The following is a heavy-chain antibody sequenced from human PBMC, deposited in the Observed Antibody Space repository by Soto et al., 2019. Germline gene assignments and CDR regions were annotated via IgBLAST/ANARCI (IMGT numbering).Heavy chain of an antibody. CDR3: AGPPYNDAFDI. J-gene: IGHJ3*02. V-gene: IGHV3-23*01. CDR1: GFTFSLYA. Sequence: GGSLRLSCAASGFTFSLYAMSWVRQAPGKGLEWVSAISGSADRTDYADSVKGRFTISRDNSKSTLSLQMNSLRAEDTAVYYCAGPPYNDAFDIWGQGTMVTVSS. CDR2: ISGSADRT. D-gene: IGHD1-20*01.